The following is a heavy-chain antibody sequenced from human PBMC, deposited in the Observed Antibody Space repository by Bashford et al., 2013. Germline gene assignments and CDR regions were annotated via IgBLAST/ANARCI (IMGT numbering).Heavy chain of an antibody. V-gene: IGHV4-39*01. CDR3: GRHVYGSGSWLDK. CDR2: VDYRGST. J-gene: IGHJ4*02. D-gene: IGHD3-10*01. Sequence: SETLSLICTVSGGSITSSIHYWGWIRRPPGQNMEWLGSVDYRGSTSYNPSLGIRVTISVDTSRNEFSLTLTSMTAADTATYYCGRHVYGSGSWLDKWGQGSLVTVSS. CDR1: GGSITSSIHY.